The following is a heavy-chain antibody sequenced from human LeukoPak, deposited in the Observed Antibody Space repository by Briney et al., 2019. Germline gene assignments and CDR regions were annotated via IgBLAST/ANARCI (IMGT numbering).Heavy chain of an antibody. CDR2: ISGSGSTI. CDR1: GFTFSNYE. Sequence: GGSLRLSCAASGFTFSNYEMNWVRQAPGKGLEWVSYISGSGSTIYYADSVKGRFTISGDNAKDSLYLQMNSLRAEDTAVYYCARVRSGYSHENYFDCWGQGTLVTVSS. J-gene: IGHJ4*02. V-gene: IGHV3-48*03. D-gene: IGHD5-18*01. CDR3: ARVRSGYSHENYFDC.